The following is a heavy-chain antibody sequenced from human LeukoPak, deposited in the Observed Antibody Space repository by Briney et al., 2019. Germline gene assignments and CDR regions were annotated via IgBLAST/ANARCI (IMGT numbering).Heavy chain of an antibody. D-gene: IGHD1-7*01. V-gene: IGHV4-31*03. J-gene: IGHJ6*03. CDR3: ARDLTGTTDRYYYYMDV. Sequence: SETLSLTCTVSGGSISSGGYYWSWIRPHPGKGLEWIGYIYYSGSTYYNPSLKSRVTISVDTSKNQFSLKLSSVTAADTAVYYCARDLTGTTDRYYYYMDVWGKGTTVTVSS. CDR1: GGSISSGGYY. CDR2: IYYSGST.